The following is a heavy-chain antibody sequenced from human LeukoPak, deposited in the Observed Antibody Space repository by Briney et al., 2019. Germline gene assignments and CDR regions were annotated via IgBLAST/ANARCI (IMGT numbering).Heavy chain of an antibody. CDR1: GFSFGGYQ. J-gene: IGHJ4*02. Sequence: PGGSLRLSCAASGFSFGGYQMHWVRQAPGNGLEGVSSISTTGATTYYGDSVRGRFTISRDNAKNSVSLQMNNLRAADTAVYYCARGDDYGDNAIMYWGQGTLVTVSS. CDR3: ARGDDYGDNAIMY. V-gene: IGHV3-48*03. CDR2: ISTTGATT. D-gene: IGHD4-17*01.